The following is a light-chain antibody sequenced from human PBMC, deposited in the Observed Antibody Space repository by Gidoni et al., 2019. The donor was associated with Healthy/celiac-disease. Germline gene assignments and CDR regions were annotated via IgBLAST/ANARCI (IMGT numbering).Light chain of an antibody. Sequence: DSVRTQSTDYLAESLGERSTINCKSSQSVFYSSNDKNYLAWYQQKPGQPPKLLIYWASTRESGVPDRVSGSGSGTEFTLTISSLQSEDFAVYYCQQYYSSPRTFGQGTKVEIK. CDR2: WAS. CDR3: QQYYSSPRT. V-gene: IGKV4-1*01. J-gene: IGKJ1*01. CDR1: QSVFYSSNDKNY.